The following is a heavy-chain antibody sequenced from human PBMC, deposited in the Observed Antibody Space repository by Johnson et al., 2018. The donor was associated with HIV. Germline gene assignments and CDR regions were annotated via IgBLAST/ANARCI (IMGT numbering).Heavy chain of an antibody. V-gene: IGHV3-23*04. Sequence: VQLVESGGGLVQPGGSLRLSCAASGFTFSSYAMSWVRQAPGKGLEWVSIISGSGGSTYYADSVKGRFTISRDNSKNTLYLQMNSLRAEDTAVYYCAKARRVPYGLGSDAFDIWGQGTMVTVSS. D-gene: IGHD5-24*01. CDR2: ISGSGGST. CDR3: AKARRVPYGLGSDAFDI. J-gene: IGHJ3*02. CDR1: GFTFSSYA.